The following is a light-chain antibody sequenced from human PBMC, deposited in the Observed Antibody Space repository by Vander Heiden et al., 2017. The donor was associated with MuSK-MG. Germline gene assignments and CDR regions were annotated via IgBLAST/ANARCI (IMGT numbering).Light chain of an antibody. Sequence: QSALTQPASGSGSPGQSITISSTGPRDSVGGYNLVSWYQQHPGKAPKLMIYEGRKRPSGVSGRFSGSKSGNTASLTISGLQAEDEADYYCSSYAGSETFEVFGGGTKLTVL. CDR1: RDSVGGYNL. CDR3: SSYAGSETFEV. CDR2: EGR. V-gene: IGLV2-23*03. J-gene: IGLJ2*01.